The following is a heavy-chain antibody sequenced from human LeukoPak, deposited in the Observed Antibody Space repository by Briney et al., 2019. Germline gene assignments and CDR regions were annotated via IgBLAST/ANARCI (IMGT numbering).Heavy chain of an antibody. D-gene: IGHD2-2*01. CDR2: INPNSGGT. CDR1: GYTFTGYY. J-gene: IGHJ1*01. Sequence: ASVKVSCKASGYTFTGYYMHWVRQAPGQGLEWMGWINPNSGGTNYAQKFQGRVTMTRDTSISTAYMELSRLRSDDTAVYYCARDQVGGHCSSTSCYYEYFQHWGQGTLVTVSS. V-gene: IGHV1-2*02. CDR3: ARDQVGGHCSSTSCYYEYFQH.